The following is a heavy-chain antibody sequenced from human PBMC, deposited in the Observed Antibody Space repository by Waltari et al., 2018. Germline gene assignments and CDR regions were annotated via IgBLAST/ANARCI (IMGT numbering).Heavy chain of an antibody. D-gene: IGHD2-15*01. CDR1: GDSMSSSDF. V-gene: IGHV4-4*02. Sequence: QLQLQQSGPGLVKPSESLSLTCAVSGDSMSSSDFWNWVRQPPGKGLEWIRQVHRSGRSNYNPSLESRVTVSIDTSKNQFSLKVSSATAADTAVYYCARDRGRGLYLDSWGQGTQVTVSP. CDR3: ARDRGRGLYLDS. CDR2: VHRSGRS. J-gene: IGHJ4*02.